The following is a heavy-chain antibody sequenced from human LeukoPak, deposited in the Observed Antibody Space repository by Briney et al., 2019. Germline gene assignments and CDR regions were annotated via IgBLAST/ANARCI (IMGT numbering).Heavy chain of an antibody. J-gene: IGHJ6*03. CDR2: INWNGGST. Sequence: PGGSLRLSCAASGFTFDDYGMSWVRQAPGKGLEWVSGINWNGGSTGYADSVKGRFTISRDNAKNSLYLQMNSLRAEDTALYYCARRAGYDILTGYSGYYMDVWGKGTTVTVSS. D-gene: IGHD3-9*01. CDR3: ARRAGYDILTGYSGYYMDV. V-gene: IGHV3-20*04. CDR1: GFTFDDYG.